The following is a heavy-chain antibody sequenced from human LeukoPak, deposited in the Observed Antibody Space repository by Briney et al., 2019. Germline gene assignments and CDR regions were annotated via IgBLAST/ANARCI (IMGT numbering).Heavy chain of an antibody. Sequence: GGSLRLSCAASGFTFSSYAMSWVRQAPGKGLEWVSAISGSGGSTYYADSVKGRFTISRDNSKNTLYLQMNSLRAEDTAVYYCAKNPRVLLWFGELFAWFDPWGQGTLVTVSS. D-gene: IGHD3-10*01. J-gene: IGHJ5*02. V-gene: IGHV3-23*01. CDR3: AKNPRVLLWFGELFAWFDP. CDR2: ISGSGGST. CDR1: GFTFSSYA.